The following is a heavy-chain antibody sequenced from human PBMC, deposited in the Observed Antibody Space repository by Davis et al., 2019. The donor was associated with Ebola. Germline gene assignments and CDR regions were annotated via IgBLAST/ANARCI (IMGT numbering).Heavy chain of an antibody. Sequence: AASVKVSCKASAYTFTNYYMHWVRQAPGQGLEWMGMINPNDGRTIYAQKFQGRVTVTRDTSTTTVYVDLSSLRSEDTALYYCTTPGGQDSGYDVFDIWGQGTMVTVSS. CDR3: TTPGGQDSGYDVFDI. V-gene: IGHV1-46*03. CDR1: AYTFTNYY. D-gene: IGHD5-12*01. CDR2: INPNDGRT. J-gene: IGHJ3*02.